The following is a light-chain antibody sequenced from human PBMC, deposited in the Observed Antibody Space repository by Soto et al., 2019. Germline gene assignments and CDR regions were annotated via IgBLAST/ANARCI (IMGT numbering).Light chain of an antibody. CDR1: QSVSSSY. CDR3: QQDGSSSYT. V-gene: IGKV3-20*01. Sequence: EIVLTQSPGTLSLSPGERATLSCRASQSVSSSYLAWYQQKPGQTPRLLIYGASSRATGIPDRFSGSGSETDFTLAISRQEPEDFAVYYCQQDGSSSYTFGQGTKLEIK. CDR2: GAS. J-gene: IGKJ2*01.